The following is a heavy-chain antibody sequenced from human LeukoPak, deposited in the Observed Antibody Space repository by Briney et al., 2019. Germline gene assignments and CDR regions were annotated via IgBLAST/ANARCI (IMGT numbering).Heavy chain of an antibody. V-gene: IGHV1-18*01. CDR1: GYSFNSYG. D-gene: IGHD5-12*01. J-gene: IGHJ4*02. CDR3: VRDPGELIVATTFDY. CDR2: ISASNGNT. Sequence: GASVKVSCTTSGYSFNSYGISWVRQAPGQGLEWMGWISASNGNTKYAQKFQGRVTMTTDSSTSTAYMDLRSLRSDDTAVYYCVRDPGELIVATTFDYWGQGTLVTVSS.